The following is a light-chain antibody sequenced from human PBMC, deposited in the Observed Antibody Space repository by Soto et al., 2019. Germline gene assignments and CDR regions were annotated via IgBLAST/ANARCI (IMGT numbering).Light chain of an antibody. CDR2: EVT. CDR1: SSDVGGYDY. CDR3: SSYTGGNPSYV. V-gene: IGLV2-8*02. J-gene: IGLJ1*01. Sequence: LTQPPSASRSPGQSVTISCTGTSSDVGGYDYVSWYQQHPGKAPKLMIYEVTIRPSGVSDRFSGSKSGNTASLTVSGLQAEDEADYYCSSYTGGNPSYVFGTGTKVTVL.